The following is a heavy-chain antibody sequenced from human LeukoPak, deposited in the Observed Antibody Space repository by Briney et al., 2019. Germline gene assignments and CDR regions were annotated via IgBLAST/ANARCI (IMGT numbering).Heavy chain of an antibody. J-gene: IGHJ5*02. V-gene: IGHV3-21*01. Sequence: GGSLRLSCAASGFTFSSYSMNWVRQAPGKGLEWVSSISSSSSYIYYADSVKGRFTISRDNAKNSLYLQMNSLRAEDTAVYYCARDLGGEYSSSDWFDPWGQGTLVTVSS. CDR3: ARDLGGEYSSSDWFDP. CDR2: ISSSSSYI. D-gene: IGHD6-6*01. CDR1: GFTFSSYS.